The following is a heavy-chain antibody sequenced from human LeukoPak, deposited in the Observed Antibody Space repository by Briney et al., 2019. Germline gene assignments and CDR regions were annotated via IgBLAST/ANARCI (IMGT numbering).Heavy chain of an antibody. CDR2: IKEDGSEK. V-gene: IGHV3-7*04. D-gene: IGHD6-19*01. Sequence: GGSLRLSCGASGFTFGTYWMHWVRHAPGKGLEWVANIKEDGSEKYYVDSVKGRFTISRDNAKNSLYLQMNSLRVEDTAVYHCARARLAVSGNYFETWGQGTLVTVSS. CDR3: ARARLAVSGNYFET. J-gene: IGHJ4*02. CDR1: GFTFGTYW.